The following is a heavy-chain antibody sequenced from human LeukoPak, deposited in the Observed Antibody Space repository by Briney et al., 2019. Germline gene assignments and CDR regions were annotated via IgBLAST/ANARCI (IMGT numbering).Heavy chain of an antibody. J-gene: IGHJ2*01. Sequence: PGGSLRLSYAASGFTFDDYAMHWVRQAPGKGLEWVSGISWNSGSMGYADSVKGRFTISRDNAKNSLYLQMNSLRAEDTALYYCAKDIAVAGMTFWYFDLWGRGTLVTVSS. CDR2: ISWNSGSM. CDR3: AKDIAVAGMTFWYFDL. D-gene: IGHD6-19*01. V-gene: IGHV3-9*01. CDR1: GFTFDDYA.